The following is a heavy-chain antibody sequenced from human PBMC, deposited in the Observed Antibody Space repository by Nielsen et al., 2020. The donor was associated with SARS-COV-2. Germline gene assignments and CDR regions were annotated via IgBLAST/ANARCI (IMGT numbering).Heavy chain of an antibody. CDR1: GFTFSSYG. J-gene: IGHJ4*02. Sequence: GESLKISCAASGFTFSSYGMHWVRQAPGKGLEWVAVISYDGSNKYYADSVKGRFTISRDNSKNTLYLQMNSLRAEDTAVYYCATNSDWRHDYWGQGTLVTVST. CDR2: ISYDGSNK. D-gene: IGHD6-19*01. CDR3: ATNSDWRHDY. V-gene: IGHV3-30*03.